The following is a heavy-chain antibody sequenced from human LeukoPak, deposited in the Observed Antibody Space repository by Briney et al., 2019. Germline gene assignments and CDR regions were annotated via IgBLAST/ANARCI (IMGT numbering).Heavy chain of an antibody. CDR2: INGSGDKT. CDR3: AELGITMVGGV. D-gene: IGHD3-10*02. CDR1: GFTLSNYA. V-gene: IGHV3-23*01. J-gene: IGHJ6*04. Sequence: GGTLRLSCAASGFTLSNYAMNWVRQAPGKGLEWVSSINGSGDKTYYADSVKGRFTISRHNAKNSLYLQMNSLRAEDTAVYYCAELGITMVGGVWGKGTTVTISS.